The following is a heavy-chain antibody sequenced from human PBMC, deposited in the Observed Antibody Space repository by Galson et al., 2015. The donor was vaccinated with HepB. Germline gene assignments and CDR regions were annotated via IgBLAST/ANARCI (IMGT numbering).Heavy chain of an antibody. CDR2: INWNSGSI. D-gene: IGHD2-2*02. CDR1: GFTFDDYA. Sequence: SLRLSCAAFGFTFDDYAMHWVRQAPGKGLEWVSGINWNSGSIAYADSVKGRFTISRDNAKNSLYLQMNNLRADDTALYYRVKDRGGLAPYHFDCWGQGTLVTVSS. V-gene: IGHV3-9*01. J-gene: IGHJ4*02. CDR3: VKDRGGLAPYHFDC.